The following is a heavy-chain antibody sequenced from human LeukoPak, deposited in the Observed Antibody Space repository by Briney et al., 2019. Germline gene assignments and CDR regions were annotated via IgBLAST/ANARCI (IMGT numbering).Heavy chain of an antibody. CDR2: ITSSSSYI. V-gene: IGHV3-21*06. CDR3: ARDPYSGNYGAYYYYYMDV. D-gene: IGHD1-26*01. Sequence: PGGSLRLSCAASGSTFTSYNMNWVRQAPGKGLEWVSSITSSSSYIYYADSVRGRFTISRDNAKNSLYLQMDSLRVEDTAVYYCARDPYSGNYGAYYYYYMDVWGKGTTVTISS. CDR1: GSTFTSYN. J-gene: IGHJ6*03.